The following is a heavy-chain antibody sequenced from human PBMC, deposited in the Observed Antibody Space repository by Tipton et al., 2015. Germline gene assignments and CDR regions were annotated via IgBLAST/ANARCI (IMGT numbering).Heavy chain of an antibody. CDR1: GYSISSGYY. Sequence: LRLSCTVSGYSISSGYYWGWIRQPPGKGLEWIGSMHHSGDAYYNPPLTSRVSISVDASKNRFSLKLTSVTAADTAFYFCACHDYDLLTRDYQTVDYWGQGTRVTVSS. CDR3: ACHDYDLLTRDYQTVDY. CDR2: MHHSGDA. D-gene: IGHD3-9*01. V-gene: IGHV4-38-2*02. J-gene: IGHJ4*02.